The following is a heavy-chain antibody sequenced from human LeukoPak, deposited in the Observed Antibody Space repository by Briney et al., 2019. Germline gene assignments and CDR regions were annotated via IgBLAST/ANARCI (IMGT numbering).Heavy chain of an antibody. CDR3: AREDRTTYFDY. D-gene: IGHD1-26*01. CDR2: IYYSGST. CDR1: GGSISSYY. V-gene: IGHV4-59*01. Sequence: PSETLSLTCTVSGGSISSYYWSWIRQPPGKGLEWIGYIYYSGSTNYNPSLKSRVTISVDTSKNQFSLKLSSVTAADTAVYYCAREDRTTYFDYWGQGTLVTVSS. J-gene: IGHJ4*02.